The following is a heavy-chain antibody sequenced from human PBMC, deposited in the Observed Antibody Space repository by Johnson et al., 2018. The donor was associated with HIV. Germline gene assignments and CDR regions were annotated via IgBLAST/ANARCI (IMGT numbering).Heavy chain of an antibody. CDR2: ISWNSGSK. J-gene: IGHJ3*02. Sequence: VQLVESGGGLVQPGRSLRLSCAASGFTFDDYAMHWVRQAPGKGLEWVSGISWNSGSKGYADSVKGRFTISRDNAKNSLYLQMNSLRAEDTAVYYCAKDLGTGDDAFDIWGQGTMVTVS. CDR1: GFTFDDYA. CDR3: AKDLGTGDDAFDI. D-gene: IGHD7-27*01. V-gene: IGHV3-9*01.